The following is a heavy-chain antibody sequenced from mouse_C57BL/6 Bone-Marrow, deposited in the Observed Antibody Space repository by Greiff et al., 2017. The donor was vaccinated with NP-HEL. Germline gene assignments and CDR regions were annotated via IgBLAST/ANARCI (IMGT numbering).Heavy chain of an antibody. CDR2: IFPGSGST. CDR1: GYTFTDYY. J-gene: IGHJ2*01. CDR3: ARAYYDYGADY. V-gene: IGHV1-75*01. Sequence: VQLQQSGPELVKPGASVKISCKASGYTFTDYYINWVKQRPGQGLEWIGWIFPGSGSTYYNEKFKGKATLTVDKSSSTAYMLRSSLTSEDFAVYSWARAYYDYGADYWGQGTTLTVSS. D-gene: IGHD2-4*01.